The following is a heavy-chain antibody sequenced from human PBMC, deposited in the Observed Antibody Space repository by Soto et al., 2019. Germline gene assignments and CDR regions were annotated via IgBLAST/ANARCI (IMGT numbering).Heavy chain of an antibody. V-gene: IGHV3-7*01. CDR1: GFKFSSYW. Sequence: GGSLRLSCAASGFKFSSYWMTWVRQAPGKGLEWVANIKYDGTEKNYLDSVEGRFTISRDNAKNSLYLQMDSLRAGDTAVYFCAKDFNPNSIYTNWPDPWGQGTLVTVSS. D-gene: IGHD3-3*02. CDR2: IKYDGTEK. J-gene: IGHJ5*02. CDR3: AKDFNPNSIYTNWPDP.